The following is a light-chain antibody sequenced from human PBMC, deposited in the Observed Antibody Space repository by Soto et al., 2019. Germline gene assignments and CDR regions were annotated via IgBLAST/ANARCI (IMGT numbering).Light chain of an antibody. J-gene: IGLJ2*01. CDR1: SSNIGNNY. CDR3: GTWDSSLSAVV. V-gene: IGLV1-51*01. Sequence: QSVLTQPPSVSAAPGQKVTISCSGSSSNIGNNYVSWYQQFPRTAPKLLIYDNNKRPSGIPDRFSGSKSGTSATLDITGLQPGDEADYYCGTWDSSLSAVVFGGGTKVTVL. CDR2: DNN.